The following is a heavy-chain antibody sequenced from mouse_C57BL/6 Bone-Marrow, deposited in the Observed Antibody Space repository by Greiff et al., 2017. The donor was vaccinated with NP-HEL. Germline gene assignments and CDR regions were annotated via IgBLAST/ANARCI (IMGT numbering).Heavy chain of an antibody. Sequence: VKLQESRPELVKPGASVKISCKASGYAFSSSWMNWVKQRPGKGLEWIGRIYPGDGDTTYNGKFKGKATLTADKSSSTDYMQLSSLTSEDSAVYFCAKANWDFLFDYWGQGTTLTVSS. V-gene: IGHV1-82*01. D-gene: IGHD4-1*01. CDR1: GYAFSSSW. CDR3: AKANWDFLFDY. CDR2: IYPGDGDT. J-gene: IGHJ2*01.